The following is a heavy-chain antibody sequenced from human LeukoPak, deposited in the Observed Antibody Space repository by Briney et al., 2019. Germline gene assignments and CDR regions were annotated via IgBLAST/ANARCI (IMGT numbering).Heavy chain of an antibody. D-gene: IGHD7-27*01. CDR3: ARATRRDWGQYYFDY. Sequence: SETLSLTCAVYGGSFSGYYWSWIRQSPGKGLGWIGEINHSRTTNCNPSLKSRVTISVDTSKNQFSLKLTSVTAADTAVYYCARATRRDWGQYYFDYWGQGTLVTVSS. J-gene: IGHJ4*02. CDR1: GGSFSGYY. V-gene: IGHV4-34*01. CDR2: INHSRTT.